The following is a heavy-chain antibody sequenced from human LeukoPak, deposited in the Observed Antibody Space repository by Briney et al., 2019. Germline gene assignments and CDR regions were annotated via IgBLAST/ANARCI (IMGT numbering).Heavy chain of an antibody. Sequence: GGSLRLSCAASGFTFSSYSMNWVRQAPGKGLEWVSYISSSSSTIYYADSVKGRFTISRDNAKNSLYLQMNSLGAEDTAVYYCARDGGQWLAPYYFDYWGQGTLVTVSS. J-gene: IGHJ4*02. CDR2: ISSSSSTI. V-gene: IGHV3-48*04. CDR3: ARDGGQWLAPYYFDY. D-gene: IGHD6-19*01. CDR1: GFTFSSYS.